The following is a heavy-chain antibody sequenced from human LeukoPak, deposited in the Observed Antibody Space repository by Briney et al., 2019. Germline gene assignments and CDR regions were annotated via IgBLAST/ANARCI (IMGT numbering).Heavy chain of an antibody. D-gene: IGHD4-17*01. V-gene: IGHV4-30-2*01. Sequence: SETLSLTCAVSGGSLSSGGYSWSWIRQPPGKGLEWIGYIYHSGSTYYNPSLKRRVTISVDRSKNQFSLKLSSVTAADTAVYYCARTYGDDGDWYFDPWGRGTLVTVSS. J-gene: IGHJ2*01. CDR2: IYHSGST. CDR3: ARTYGDDGDWYFDP. CDR1: GGSLSSGGYS.